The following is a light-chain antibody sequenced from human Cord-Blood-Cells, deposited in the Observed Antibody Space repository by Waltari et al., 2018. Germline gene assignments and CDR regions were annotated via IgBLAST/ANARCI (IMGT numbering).Light chain of an antibody. V-gene: IGKV1-39*01. CDR3: EQSYSTPRT. J-gene: IGKJ2*01. CDR1: QSISSY. CDR2: AAS. Sequence: DIQMTQSPSSLSASVGDRVTITCRASQSISSYLNWYLQKPGKAPKLRIYAASSLQSGVPSRFSGSGSGTDFTLSSISLQPEDFATYYCEQSYSTPRTFGQGTKLEIK.